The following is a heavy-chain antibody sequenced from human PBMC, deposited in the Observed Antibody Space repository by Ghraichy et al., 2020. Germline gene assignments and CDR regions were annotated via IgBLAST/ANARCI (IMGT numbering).Heavy chain of an antibody. J-gene: IGHJ5*02. CDR1: GGTFSSYA. CDR3: AREDNYYDSSGYYYGFYWFDP. D-gene: IGHD3-22*01. Sequence: SVKVSCKASGGTFSSYAISWVRQAPGQGLEWMGGIIPILGIANYAQKFQGRVTITADKSTSTAYMELSSLRSEDTAVYYCAREDNYYDSSGYYYGFYWFDPWGQGTLVTVSS. V-gene: IGHV1-69*10. CDR2: IIPILGIA.